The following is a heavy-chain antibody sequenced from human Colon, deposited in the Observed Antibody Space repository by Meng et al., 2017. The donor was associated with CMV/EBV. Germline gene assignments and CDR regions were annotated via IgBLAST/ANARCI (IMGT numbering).Heavy chain of an antibody. CDR3: ARSPTRGGSYGWFDD. CDR1: GASLSSAGYY. J-gene: IGHJ4*02. CDR2: ISSSGRP. V-gene: IGHV4-30-4*01. D-gene: IGHD1-26*01. Sequence: SGASLSSAGYYWNWFRQSPGKGLEWLGFISSSGRPNYTPSLNSRVAISMDTSRNQFSLKLTSVTAADTAAYYCARSPTRGGSYGWFDDWGQGTLVTVSS.